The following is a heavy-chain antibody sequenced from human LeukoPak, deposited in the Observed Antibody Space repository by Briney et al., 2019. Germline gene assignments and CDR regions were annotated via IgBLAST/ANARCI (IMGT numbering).Heavy chain of an antibody. D-gene: IGHD3-22*01. V-gene: IGHV4-59*05. CDR2: IYYSGST. CDR1: GGSISSYY. CDR3: ARSVGSSGYFLYFDY. J-gene: IGHJ4*02. Sequence: SETLSLTCTVPGGSISSYYWSWIRQPAGKGLEWIGSIYYSGSTYYNPSLKSRVTISVSTSKNHFSLKLSSVTAAHTAVYYCARSVGSSGYFLYFDYWGQGTLVSVSS.